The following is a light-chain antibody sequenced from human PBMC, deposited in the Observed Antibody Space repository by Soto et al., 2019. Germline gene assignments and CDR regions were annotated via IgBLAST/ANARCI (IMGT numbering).Light chain of an antibody. Sequence: QSVLTQPPSVSGAPGQRVTISCTGRSSNIGAGYDVHWYRQLPGSAPQLLIHGNSNRPSGVPDRFSGSKSGPSASLAITGLQAEDEADYYCQSYDSSLSNSVIFGGGTKVTVL. CDR1: SSNIGAGYD. J-gene: IGLJ2*01. CDR3: QSYDSSLSNSVI. CDR2: GNS. V-gene: IGLV1-40*01.